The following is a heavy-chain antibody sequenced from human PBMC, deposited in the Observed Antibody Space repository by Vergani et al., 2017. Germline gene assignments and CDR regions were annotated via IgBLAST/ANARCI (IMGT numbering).Heavy chain of an antibody. D-gene: IGHD1-20*01. Sequence: EVQLVESGGGLVQPGGSLRLSCAASAFTVSSNYMSWVRQAPGKGLEWVAVIYSGGSTYYADSVKGRFTISRHNSKNTLSLQMTSLRAEDTAVYYCAREDVGYNWTFLDYWGQGTLVTVSS. V-gene: IGHV3-53*04. CDR1: AFTVSSNY. CDR2: IYSGGST. J-gene: IGHJ4*02. CDR3: AREDVGYNWTFLDY.